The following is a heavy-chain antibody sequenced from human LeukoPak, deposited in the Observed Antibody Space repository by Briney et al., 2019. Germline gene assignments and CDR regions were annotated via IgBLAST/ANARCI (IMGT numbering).Heavy chain of an antibody. V-gene: IGHV3-21*01. CDR1: GFTFSSYS. CDR2: ISSSSSYI. CDR3: ARGRASGITMIVVVTHGFDP. Sequence: GGSLRLSCAASGFTFSSYSMNWVRQAPGKGLEWVSSISSSSSYIYYADSVKGRFTISRDNAKNSLYLQMNSLRAEDTAVYYCARGRASGITMIVVVTHGFDPWGQGTLVTVSS. D-gene: IGHD3-22*01. J-gene: IGHJ5*02.